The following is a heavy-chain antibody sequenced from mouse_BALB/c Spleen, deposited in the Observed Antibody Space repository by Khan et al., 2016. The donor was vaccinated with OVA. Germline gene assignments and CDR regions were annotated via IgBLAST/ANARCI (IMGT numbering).Heavy chain of an antibody. CDR3: ARNYDYDEGLAY. D-gene: IGHD2-4*01. V-gene: IGHV2-2*02. J-gene: IGHJ3*01. CDR1: GFSLTTYG. CDR2: IWSGGST. Sequence: QVQLKESGPGLVPPSQSLSITCTVSGFSLTTYGVHWVRQSPGKGLEWLGVIWSGGSTDYNAPFISRLSISKDSSKSQVFFKMNSLQVNDTAIYYCARNYDYDEGLAYWGQGTLVTVSA.